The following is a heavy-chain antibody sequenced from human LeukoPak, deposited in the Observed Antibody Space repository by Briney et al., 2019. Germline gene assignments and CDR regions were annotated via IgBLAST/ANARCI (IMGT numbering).Heavy chain of an antibody. CDR2: IDPSDSET. V-gene: IGHV5-51*01. CDR1: GYSFTRYW. D-gene: IGHD7-27*01. Sequence: GESLKISCKDSGYSFTRYWIGWVRQMPGKGLEWMGIIDPSDSETRYTPSFQGQVTISVDKSLTTAYLQWNSLKASDTAMYYCASQTAMCRSGDYWGQGTLVTVSS. CDR3: ASQTAMCRSGDY. J-gene: IGHJ4*02.